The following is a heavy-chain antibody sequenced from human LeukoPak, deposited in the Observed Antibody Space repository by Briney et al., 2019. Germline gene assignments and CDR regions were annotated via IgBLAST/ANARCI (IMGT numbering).Heavy chain of an antibody. CDR2: INPSGGST. J-gene: IGHJ6*03. Sequence: ASVKVSCKASGYTFTNYYLYWVRQAPGQGLEWMGIINPSGGSTNYAQKFQGRVTMTRDTSTSTVYMELSSLRSEDTAVYYCARGPSITMVRGGQWHYYMDVWGKGTTVTISS. D-gene: IGHD3-10*01. CDR3: ARGPSITMVRGGQWHYYMDV. V-gene: IGHV1-46*01. CDR1: GYTFTNYY.